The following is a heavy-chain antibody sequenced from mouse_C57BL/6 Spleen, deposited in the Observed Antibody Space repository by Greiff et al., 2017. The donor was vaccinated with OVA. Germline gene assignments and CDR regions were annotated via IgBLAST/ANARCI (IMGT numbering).Heavy chain of an antibody. CDR1: GYTFTDYY. V-gene: IGHV1-19*01. D-gene: IGHD1-1*01. Sequence: EVKLQESGPVLVKPGASVKMSCKASGYTFTDYYMNWVKQSHGKSLEWIGVINPYNGGTSYNQKFKGKATLTVDKSSSTAYMELNSLTSEDSAVYYCARNYGEGGFAYWGQGTLVTVSA. J-gene: IGHJ3*01. CDR3: ARNYGEGGFAY. CDR2: INPYNGGT.